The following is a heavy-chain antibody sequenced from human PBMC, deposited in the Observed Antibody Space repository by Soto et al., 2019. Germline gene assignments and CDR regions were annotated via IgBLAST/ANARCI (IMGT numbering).Heavy chain of an antibody. CDR2: ISYDGSNK. Sequence: QVQMVESGGGVVQPGRSLRLSCAASGFTFSSYGMHWVRQAPGKGLEWVAVISYDGSNKYYADSVKGRFTISRDNSKNTLYLQMNSLRAEDTAVYYCACSSGWDYWGQGTLVTVSS. CDR3: ACSSGWDY. CDR1: GFTFSSYG. V-gene: IGHV3-30*03. D-gene: IGHD6-19*01. J-gene: IGHJ4*02.